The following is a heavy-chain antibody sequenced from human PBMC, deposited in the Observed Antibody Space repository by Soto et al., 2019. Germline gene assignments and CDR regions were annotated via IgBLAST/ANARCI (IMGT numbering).Heavy chain of an antibody. Sequence: GGSLRLSCAASGFTFRRNAMSWVRQAPGKGLEWVSTVTGSGDSTYYTDSVKGRFTISRDNSKNTLSLQLNSLRAEDTAVYYCAKDSSDYPEIVDYWGQGTLVTVSS. CDR2: VTGSGDST. D-gene: IGHD3-22*01. V-gene: IGHV3-23*01. J-gene: IGHJ4*02. CDR3: AKDSSDYPEIVDY. CDR1: GFTFRRNA.